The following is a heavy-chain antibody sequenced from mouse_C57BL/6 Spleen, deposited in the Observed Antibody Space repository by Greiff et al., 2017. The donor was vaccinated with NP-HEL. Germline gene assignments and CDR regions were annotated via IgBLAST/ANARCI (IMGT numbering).Heavy chain of an antibody. Sequence: VQLQQSGPELVKPGASVKISCKASGYTFTDYYMNWVKQSHGKSLEWIGDINPNNGGTSYNQKFKGKATLTVDKSSSTAYMELRSLTSEDSAVYYCARREGGFAYWGQGTLVTVSA. CDR1: GYTFTDYY. CDR3: ARREGGFAY. CDR2: INPNNGGT. V-gene: IGHV1-26*01. J-gene: IGHJ3*01.